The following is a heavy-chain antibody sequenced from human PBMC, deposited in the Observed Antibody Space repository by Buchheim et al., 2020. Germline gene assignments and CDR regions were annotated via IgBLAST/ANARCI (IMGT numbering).Heavy chain of an antibody. J-gene: IGHJ6*02. CDR3: ARDYDFWSGYYPYYYYYGMDV. CDR1: GFTFSSYA. Sequence: QVQLVESGGGVVQPGRSLRLSCAASGFTFSSYAMHWVRQAPGKGLEWVAVISYDGSNKYYADSVKGRFTISRDNSKNTLYPQMNSLRAEDTAVYYCARDYDFWSGYYPYYYYYGMDVWSQGTT. D-gene: IGHD3-3*01. V-gene: IGHV3-30-3*01. CDR2: ISYDGSNK.